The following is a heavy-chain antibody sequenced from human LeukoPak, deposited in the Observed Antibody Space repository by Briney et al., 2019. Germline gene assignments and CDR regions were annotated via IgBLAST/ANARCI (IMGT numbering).Heavy chain of an antibody. CDR1: GGTFSSYA. CDR3: ASGSTVLRYFDD. CDR2: IIPIFGTA. V-gene: IGHV1-69*13. J-gene: IGHJ4*02. Sequence: SLKVSCKASGGTFSSYAISWVRQAPGQGLEWMGGIIPIFGTANYAQKFQGRVTITADESTSTAYMELSSLRSEDTAVYYCASGSTVLRYFDDWGQGTLVTVSS. D-gene: IGHD3-9*01.